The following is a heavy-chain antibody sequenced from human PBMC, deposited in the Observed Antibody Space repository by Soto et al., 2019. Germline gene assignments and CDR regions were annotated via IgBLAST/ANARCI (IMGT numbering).Heavy chain of an antibody. Sequence: GGSLRLSCAASGFTVSSKYMSWVRQAPGKGLEWISVIWSAGLIYYADSVRGRFTISRDISKNILYLEMTSLRADDTAVYYCAREAPMDVWGQGTSVTVSS. CDR2: IWSAGLI. CDR1: GFTVSSKY. J-gene: IGHJ6*02. V-gene: IGHV3-53*01. CDR3: AREAPMDV.